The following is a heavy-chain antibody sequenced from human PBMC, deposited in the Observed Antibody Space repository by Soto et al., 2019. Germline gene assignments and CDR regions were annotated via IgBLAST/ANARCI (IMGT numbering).Heavy chain of an antibody. D-gene: IGHD1-26*01. CDR3: AKVAEWELRWRVAFDI. CDR1: GFTFSSYA. CDR2: ISGSGGST. Sequence: EVQLLESGGGLVQPGGSLRLSCAASGFTFSSYAMSWVRQAPGKGLEWVSAISGSGGSTYYADSVKGRFTISRDNSKNTLYLQMNRLRAEDTAVYYCAKVAEWELRWRVAFDIWGQGTMVTVSS. J-gene: IGHJ3*02. V-gene: IGHV3-23*01.